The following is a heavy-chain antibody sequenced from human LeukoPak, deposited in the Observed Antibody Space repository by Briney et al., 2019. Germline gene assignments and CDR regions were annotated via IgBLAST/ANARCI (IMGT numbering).Heavy chain of an antibody. CDR2: ITISGHTK. J-gene: IGHJ5*02. CDR1: GFDLSTYE. V-gene: IGHV3-48*03. Sequence: GGSLRLSCAASGFDLSTYEMNWVRQAPGKGLEWIADITISGHTKNYADSVKGRFTISRDNARTSMYLQMNSLRVEDTGVYYCARGDPHADLWGQGTLVTVSS. CDR3: ARGDPHADL.